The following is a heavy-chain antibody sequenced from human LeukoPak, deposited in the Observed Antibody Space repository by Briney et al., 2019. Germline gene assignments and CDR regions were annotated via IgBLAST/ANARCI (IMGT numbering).Heavy chain of an antibody. CDR3: ARDYPSGDY. J-gene: IGHJ4*02. Sequence: GGSLRLSCTASGFTFNNYLMRWVRQAPGKGLEWVANINEDGSEKYYVDSVKGRFTISRDNAKNSLYLQMNSLGSEDTAVYYCARDYPSGDYWGQGTLVTVSS. D-gene: IGHD3-16*02. CDR2: INEDGSEK. CDR1: GFTFNNYL. V-gene: IGHV3-7*01.